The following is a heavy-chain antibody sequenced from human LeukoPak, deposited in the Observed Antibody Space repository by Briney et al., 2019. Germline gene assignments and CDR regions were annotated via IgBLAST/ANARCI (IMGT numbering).Heavy chain of an antibody. CDR2: IYYSGST. J-gene: IGHJ4*02. CDR1: GGSISTFY. Sequence: SETLSLTCTVSGGSISTFYWSWIRQPLGKGLEWIGYIYYSGSTNYNPSLRSRVTMSVDTSKNQFSLKLTSVTAADTAVYYCARGGSSSSWPFYYWGQGTLVTVSS. CDR3: ARGGSSSSWPFYY. D-gene: IGHD6-13*01. V-gene: IGHV4-59*01.